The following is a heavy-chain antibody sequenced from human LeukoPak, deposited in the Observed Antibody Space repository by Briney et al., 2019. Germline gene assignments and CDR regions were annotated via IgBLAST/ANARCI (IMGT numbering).Heavy chain of an antibody. V-gene: IGHV1-24*01. CDR2: FDPEDGET. J-gene: IGHJ6*02. CDR1: GYTLTELS. Sequence: ASVKVSCKVSGYTLTELSVHWVRQAPGKGLEWMGGFDPEDGETIYAQKFQGRVTMTEDTSTDTAYMELSSLRSEDTAVYYCATSRSSYSSSSNLYYYYYYGMDVWGQGTTVTVSS. CDR3: ATSRSSYSSSSNLYYYYYYGMDV. D-gene: IGHD6-6*01.